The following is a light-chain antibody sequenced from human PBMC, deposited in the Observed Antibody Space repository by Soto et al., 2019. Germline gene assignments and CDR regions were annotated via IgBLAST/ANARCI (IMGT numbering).Light chain of an antibody. J-gene: IGLJ2*01. CDR2: DNN. CDR1: SSNIGAGYD. Sequence: QSVLTQPPSVSGAPGQRVTISCTGSSSNIGAGYDVHWYQQLPGTVPKLLIYDNNNRPSGVPDRFSGYKSGTSASLAITGLQAEDEADYYCSSHTATGTVFGGGTKLTVL. V-gene: IGLV1-40*01. CDR3: SSHTATGTV.